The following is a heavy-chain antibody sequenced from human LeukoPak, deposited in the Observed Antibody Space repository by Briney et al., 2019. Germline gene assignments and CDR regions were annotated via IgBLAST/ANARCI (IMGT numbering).Heavy chain of an antibody. CDR1: GFTFSSYS. CDR2: ISSSSTSM. V-gene: IGHV3-21*01. D-gene: IGHD5-18*01. Sequence: PGGSLRLSCAASGFTFSSYSMNWVREAPRQGLEWVSSISSSSTSMYYADSVKGRFTISRDNAKNSLYLQMNSLRAEDTAVYYCSRERGYSYGYSDYWGQGTLVTVSS. J-gene: IGHJ4*02. CDR3: SRERGYSYGYSDY.